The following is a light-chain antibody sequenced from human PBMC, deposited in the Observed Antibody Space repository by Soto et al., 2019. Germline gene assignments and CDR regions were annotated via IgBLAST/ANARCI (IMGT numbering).Light chain of an antibody. CDR3: QPYGNVRRT. V-gene: IGKV3-20*01. CDR1: QTVYDNY. Sequence: EIVLTQSPGTLSLSPGERATLSCRASQTVYDNYLAWYQHKPGQAPRLVMYATSNRAPGIPDRFSGSGPGTDFSLTISSLEPEDFAVYYCQPYGNVRRTFGGGTNVEIK. CDR2: ATS. J-gene: IGKJ4*01.